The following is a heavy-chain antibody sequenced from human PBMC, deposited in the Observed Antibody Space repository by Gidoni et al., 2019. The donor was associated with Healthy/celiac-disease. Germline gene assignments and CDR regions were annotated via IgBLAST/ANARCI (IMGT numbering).Heavy chain of an antibody. Sequence: EVQLVESGGGLVKPGGSLRLSCASSGFTFSSHSMNWVRQAPGKGLWCVASISSSSSYIYYADSVKGRFTISRDDAKNSLYLQMNSLRAEYTAVYYCARDQSYYYDSRGYYLDYWGQGTLVTVSS. CDR1: GFTFSSHS. D-gene: IGHD3-22*01. CDR2: ISSSSSYI. J-gene: IGHJ4*02. CDR3: ARDQSYYYDSRGYYLDY. V-gene: IGHV3-21*01.